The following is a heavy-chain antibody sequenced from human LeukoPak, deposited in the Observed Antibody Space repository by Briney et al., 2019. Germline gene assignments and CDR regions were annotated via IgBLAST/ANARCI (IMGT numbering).Heavy chain of an antibody. Sequence: ASVKVSCKASGYTFTSYYVHWVRQAPGHGLEWMGIINPSSGRSNCAQKFQGRVTMTRDTSTSTVYMELSSLISEDTAVFYCARGLGSGSYYGYWGQGTLVTVSS. D-gene: IGHD1-26*01. CDR1: GYTFTSYY. V-gene: IGHV1-46*01. J-gene: IGHJ4*02. CDR3: ARGLGSGSYYGY. CDR2: INPSSGRS.